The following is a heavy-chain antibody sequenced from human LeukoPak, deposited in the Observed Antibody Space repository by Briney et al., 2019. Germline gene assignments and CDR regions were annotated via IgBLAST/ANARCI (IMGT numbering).Heavy chain of an antibody. J-gene: IGHJ6*03. D-gene: IGHD3-9*01. CDR3: ARVIEKDDILTGYYQYYMDV. Sequence: ASVKVSCKASGYTFTSYGISWVRQAPGQGLEWMGWISAYNGNTNYAQKLQGRVTMTTDTSTSTAYMELRSLRSDDTAVYYCARVIEKDDILTGYYQYYMDVWGKGTTVTVSS. CDR2: ISAYNGNT. V-gene: IGHV1-18*01. CDR1: GYTFTSYG.